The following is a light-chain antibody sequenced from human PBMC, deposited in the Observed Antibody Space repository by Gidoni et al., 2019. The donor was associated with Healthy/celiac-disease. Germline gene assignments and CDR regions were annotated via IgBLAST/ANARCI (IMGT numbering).Light chain of an antibody. J-gene: IGKJ3*01. CDR3: QQSYSTPRT. CDR1: QSISSY. V-gene: IGKV1-39*01. CDR2: AAS. Sequence: ITCRASQSISSYLNWYQQKPGKAPKLLIYAASSLQSGVPSRFSGSGSGTDFTLTISSLQPEDFATYYCQQSYSTPRTSGPGTKVDIK.